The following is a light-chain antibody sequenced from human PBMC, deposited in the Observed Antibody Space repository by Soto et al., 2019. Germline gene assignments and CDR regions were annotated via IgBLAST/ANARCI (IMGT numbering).Light chain of an antibody. J-gene: IGLJ2*01. CDR2: EVI. CDR3: ATWDSSLGAAL. V-gene: IGLV2-14*01. CDR1: SSDIGTYDY. Sequence: QSVLTQPASVSGSPGQSITISCTGTSSDIGTYDYVSWYQQHPGKAPKLMIYEVINRPSGISNRFSGSKSGNTASLTISGLQAEDEADYYCATWDSSLGAALFCGGTKLTVL.